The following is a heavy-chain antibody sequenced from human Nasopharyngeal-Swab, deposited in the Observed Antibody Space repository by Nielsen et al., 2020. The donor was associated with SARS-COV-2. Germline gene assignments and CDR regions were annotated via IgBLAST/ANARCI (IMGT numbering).Heavy chain of an antibody. Sequence: SETLSLTCTVSGGSISSYYWSWIRQPPGKGLEWIGYIYYSGSTNYNPSLKSRVTISVDTSKNQFSLKLSSVTAADTAVYYCARRGWLRGYFDYWGQGTLVTVSS. CDR3: ARRGWLRGYFDY. V-gene: IGHV4-59*08. CDR2: IYYSGST. D-gene: IGHD5-12*01. CDR1: GGSISSYY. J-gene: IGHJ4*02.